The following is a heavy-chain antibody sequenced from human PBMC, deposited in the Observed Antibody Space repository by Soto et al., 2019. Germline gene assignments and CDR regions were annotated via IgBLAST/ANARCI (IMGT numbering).Heavy chain of an antibody. CDR1: GFTFSSYA. J-gene: IGHJ4*02. CDR3: ARVGRLHYFDY. D-gene: IGHD4-17*01. CDR2: ISYDGSNK. V-gene: IGHV3-30-3*01. Sequence: QVQLVESGGGVVQPGRSLRLSCAASGFTFSSYAMHWVRQAPGKGLEWVAVISYDGSNKYYADSVKGRFTISRDNSKNTLCLQMNSLRAEDTAVYYCARVGRLHYFDYWGQGTLATVSS.